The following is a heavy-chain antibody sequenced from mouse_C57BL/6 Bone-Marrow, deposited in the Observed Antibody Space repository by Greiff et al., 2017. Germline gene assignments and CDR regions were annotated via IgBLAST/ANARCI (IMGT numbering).Heavy chain of an antibody. D-gene: IGHD1-1*01. CDR1: GYTFTSYG. V-gene: IGHV1-81*01. CDR2: IYPRSGNT. CDR3: ARVTTVVEVRFAY. Sequence: QVQLKQSGAELARPGASVKLSCKASGYTFTSYGISWVKQRTGQGLEWIGEIYPRSGNTYYNEKFKGKATLTADKSSSTAYMELRSLTSEDSAVYFCARVTTVVEVRFAYWGQGTLVTVSA. J-gene: IGHJ3*01.